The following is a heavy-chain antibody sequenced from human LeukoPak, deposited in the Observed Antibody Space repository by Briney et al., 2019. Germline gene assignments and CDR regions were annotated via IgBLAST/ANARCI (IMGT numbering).Heavy chain of an antibody. D-gene: IGHD5-12*01. J-gene: IGHJ5*02. Sequence: ASVKVSCKASGGTFSSYAISWVRQAPGQGLEWMGGIITIFGTANYAQKFQGRVTLTRDMSTSTDYMELSGLRSDDTAIYYCAGGWEPYDYWFDPWGQGTLVTVSS. CDR2: IITIFGTA. CDR3: AGGWEPYDYWFDP. CDR1: GGTFSSYA. V-gene: IGHV1-69*05.